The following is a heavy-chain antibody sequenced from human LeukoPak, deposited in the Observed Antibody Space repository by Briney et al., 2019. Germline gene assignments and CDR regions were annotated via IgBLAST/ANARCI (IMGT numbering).Heavy chain of an antibody. CDR2: ISYDGSNK. D-gene: IGHD5-18*01. J-gene: IGHJ4*02. CDR3: ARVSNTNSYGYYFDY. CDR1: GFTFSSYG. Sequence: GRSLRLSCAASGFTFSSYGMHWVRQAPGKGLEWVAVISYDGSNKYYADSVKGRFTISRDNSKNTLYLQMNSLRAEDTAVYYCARVSNTNSYGYYFDYWGQGTLVTVSS. V-gene: IGHV3-30*03.